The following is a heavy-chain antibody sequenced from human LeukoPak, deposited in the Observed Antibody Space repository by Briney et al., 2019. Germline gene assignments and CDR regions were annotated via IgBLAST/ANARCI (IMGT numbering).Heavy chain of an antibody. V-gene: IGHV4-39*07. Sequence: SETLSLTCTVSGGSISSSSYYWGWIRQPPGKGLEWIGSIYYSGGTYYNPSLKSRVTISVDTSKNQFSLKLSSVTAADTAVYYCARESWGLQFLSFDYWGQGTLVTVSS. CDR3: ARESWGLQFLSFDY. CDR2: IYYSGGT. D-gene: IGHD5-24*01. CDR1: GGSISSSSYY. J-gene: IGHJ4*02.